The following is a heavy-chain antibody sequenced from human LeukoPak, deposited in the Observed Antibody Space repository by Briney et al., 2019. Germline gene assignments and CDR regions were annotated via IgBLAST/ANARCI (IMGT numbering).Heavy chain of an antibody. CDR1: GGSFTIYS. Sequence: KPSETLSLTCAVYGGSFTIYSWTWIRQPPGKSLEWVGEISPSGNTQYNPSLKSRVTISLDASKSQFYLKLNSVTAADTAVYYCARRVRSADYRLDYWGQGTLVTVSS. CDR2: ISPSGNT. D-gene: IGHD4-11*01. J-gene: IGHJ4*02. V-gene: IGHV4-34*01. CDR3: ARRVRSADYRLDY.